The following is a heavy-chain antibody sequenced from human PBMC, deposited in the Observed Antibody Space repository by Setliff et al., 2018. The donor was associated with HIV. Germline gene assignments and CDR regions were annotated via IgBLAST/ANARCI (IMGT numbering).Heavy chain of an antibody. CDR1: GGSFSDNY. Sequence: PSETLSLTCAVYGGSFSDNYWSWIRQPPGKGLDWIAEINHNGNINYNPSLKSRVTISMDPSKKQFSLKLSSVTAADTAVYYCARGSPYYGLGSHYLRSWFDPWGQGTLVTVSS. J-gene: IGHJ5*02. CDR2: INHNGNI. D-gene: IGHD3-10*01. CDR3: ARGSPYYGLGSHYLRSWFDP. V-gene: IGHV4-34*01.